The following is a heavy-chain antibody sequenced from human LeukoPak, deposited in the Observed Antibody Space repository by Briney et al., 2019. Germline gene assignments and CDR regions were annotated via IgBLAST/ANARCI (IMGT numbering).Heavy chain of an antibody. J-gene: IGHJ6*02. CDR3: ARDRGSVYSSSWLAYYYGMDV. CDR2: ISSYNGNT. D-gene: IGHD6-13*01. CDR1: GYTFTSYG. V-gene: IGHV1-18*01. Sequence: ASVKVSCKASGYTFTSYGFSWVRQAPGQGLEWMGWISSYNGNTNYAQILQGRVTMTTDTSTSTTYMELRSLRSDDTAVYYCARDRGSVYSSSWLAYYYGMDVWGQGTTVTVSS.